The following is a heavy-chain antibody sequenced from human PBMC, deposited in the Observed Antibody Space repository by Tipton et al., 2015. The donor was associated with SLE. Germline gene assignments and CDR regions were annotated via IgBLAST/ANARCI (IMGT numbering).Heavy chain of an antibody. J-gene: IGHJ4*02. V-gene: IGHV3-53*01. CDR3: AKSTLRNDYFDH. CDR2: IYSGGST. CDR1: GFTVSSNY. Sequence: SLRLSCAASGFTVSSNYMSWVRQAPGKGLEWVSVIYSGGSTYYADSVKGRFTISRHNAKNSLYLQMNSLRAEDTAVYYCAKSTLRNDYFDHWGQGTLVTVSS. D-gene: IGHD5-12*01.